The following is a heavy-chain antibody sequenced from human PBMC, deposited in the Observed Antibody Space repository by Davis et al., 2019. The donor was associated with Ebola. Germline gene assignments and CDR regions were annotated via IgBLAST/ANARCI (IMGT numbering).Heavy chain of an antibody. Sequence: GGSLRLSCAASGFTFSSYSMNWVRQAPGKGLEWVSSISSSSSYIYYADSVKGRFTISRDNAKNSLYLQMNSLRAEDTAVYYCARDQDGSGSYSYYGMDVWGQGTTVTVSS. J-gene: IGHJ6*02. CDR3: ARDQDGSGSYSYYGMDV. V-gene: IGHV3-21*01. D-gene: IGHD3-10*01. CDR1: GFTFSSYS. CDR2: ISSSSSYI.